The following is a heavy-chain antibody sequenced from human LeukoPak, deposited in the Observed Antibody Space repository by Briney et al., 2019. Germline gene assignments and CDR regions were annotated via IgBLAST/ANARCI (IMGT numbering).Heavy chain of an antibody. CDR2: ISSSSSYI. D-gene: IGHD1-1*01. Sequence: PGGSLRLSCAASGFTFSSYAMSWVRQAPGKGLEWVSSISSSSSYIYYADSVKGRFTISRDNAKNSLYLQMNSLRAEDTAVYYCARDMSANDPTLARYFDLWGRGTLVTVSS. J-gene: IGHJ2*01. CDR1: GFTFSSYA. CDR3: ARDMSANDPTLARYFDL. V-gene: IGHV3-21*01.